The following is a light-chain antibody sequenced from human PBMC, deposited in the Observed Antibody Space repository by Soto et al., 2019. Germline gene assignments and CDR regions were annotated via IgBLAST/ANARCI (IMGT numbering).Light chain of an antibody. Sequence: QSVLTQPPSASGTPGQRVTISCSGSSSNIGSNYVYWYQQLPGTATKLLIYRNNQRPSGVPARFSGSKSGTSASLAISGLRSEDEADYYCAAWDDSLSGYVFGTGTKLTVL. CDR1: SSNIGSNY. J-gene: IGLJ1*01. CDR2: RNN. V-gene: IGLV1-47*01. CDR3: AAWDDSLSGYV.